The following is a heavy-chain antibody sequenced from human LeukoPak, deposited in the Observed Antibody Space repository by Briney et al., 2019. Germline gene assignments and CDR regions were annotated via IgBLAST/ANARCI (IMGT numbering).Heavy chain of an antibody. D-gene: IGHD2-2*01. Sequence: GGSLRLSCAASGFTYSSYSMNCVRQAPGKGLEWVSYISSSSSTIYYADSVKGRFTNSRDNAKISLYLQMNSLRAEDTAVYYCAKGPGYCSSTSCYGTFGYWGQGTLVTVSS. V-gene: IGHV3-48*01. CDR2: ISSSSSTI. CDR1: GFTYSSYS. CDR3: AKGPGYCSSTSCYGTFGY. J-gene: IGHJ4*02.